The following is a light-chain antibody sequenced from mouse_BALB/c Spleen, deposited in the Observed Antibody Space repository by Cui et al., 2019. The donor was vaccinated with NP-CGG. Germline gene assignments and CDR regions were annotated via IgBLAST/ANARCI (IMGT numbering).Light chain of an antibody. CDR1: TGAVTTNNY. J-gene: IGLJ1*01. CDR2: GTN. CDR3: ALWYSNHWV. Sequence: QAVVTPESALTTSPGETVTLTCRSSTGAVTTNNYANWVHEKPDHLFTGLIGGTNNRAPGVPARFSGSLIGDKAALTITGAQTEDEAIYFCALWYSNHWVFGGGTKLTVL. V-gene: IGLV1*01.